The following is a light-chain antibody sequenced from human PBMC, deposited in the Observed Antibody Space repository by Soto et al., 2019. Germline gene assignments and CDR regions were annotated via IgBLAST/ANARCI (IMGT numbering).Light chain of an antibody. CDR2: GAS. CDR1: QSVSGN. CDR3: QQYNKLPLT. Sequence: EIVMTQSPATLSVSPGERATLSCRASQSVSGNLAWYQQKPGQAPGLLIYGASTRATGIPARFSGSGSGTEFTLTISSLQSEDFAVYYCQQYNKLPLTFGGGTKVEIK. J-gene: IGKJ4*01. V-gene: IGKV3-15*01.